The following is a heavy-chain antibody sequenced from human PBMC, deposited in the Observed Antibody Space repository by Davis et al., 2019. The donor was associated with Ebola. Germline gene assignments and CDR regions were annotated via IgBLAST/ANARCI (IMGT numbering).Heavy chain of an antibody. CDR2: ISYDGSNK. CDR1: GFTFSSYG. CDR3: AKAVGSSYYYYYGMDV. V-gene: IGHV3-30*18. D-gene: IGHD3-10*01. Sequence: GESLKISCAASGFTFSSYGMHWVRQAPGKGLEWVAVISYDGSNKYYADSVKGRFTISRDNSKNTLYLQMNSLRAEDTAVYYCAKAVGSSYYYYYGMDVWGQGTTVTVSS. J-gene: IGHJ6*02.